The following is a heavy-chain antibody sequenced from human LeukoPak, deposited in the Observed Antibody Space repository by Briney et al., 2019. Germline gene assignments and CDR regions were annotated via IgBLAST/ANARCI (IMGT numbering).Heavy chain of an antibody. Sequence: GGSLRLSCAASGFTLSYYSMNWVRQAPGKGLEWVSYISSHSSTMYYADSVKGRFTISRDNAKNSLYLQMDSLRAEDTAVYYCARDPVSADPWGQGTLVTVSS. CDR2: ISSHSSTM. D-gene: IGHD1-14*01. V-gene: IGHV3-48*01. CDR1: GFTLSYYS. J-gene: IGHJ5*02. CDR3: ARDPVSADP.